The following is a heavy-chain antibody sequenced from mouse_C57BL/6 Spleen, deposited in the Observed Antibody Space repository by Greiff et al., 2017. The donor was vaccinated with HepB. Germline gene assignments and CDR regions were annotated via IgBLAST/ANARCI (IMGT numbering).Heavy chain of an antibody. D-gene: IGHD1-1*01. J-gene: IGHJ2*01. CDR1: GFTFSSYA. CDR3: ARVGSSFYYFDY. CDR2: ISDGGSYT. V-gene: IGHV5-4*03. Sequence: EVKLMESGGGLVKPGGSLKLSCAASGFTFSSYAMSWVRQTPEKRLEWVATISDGGSYTYYPDNVKGRFTISRDNAKNNLYLQMSHLKSEDTAMYYCARVGSSFYYFDYWGQGTTLTVSS.